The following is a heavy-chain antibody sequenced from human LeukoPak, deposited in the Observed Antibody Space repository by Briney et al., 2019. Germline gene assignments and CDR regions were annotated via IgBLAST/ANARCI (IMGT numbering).Heavy chain of an antibody. D-gene: IGHD3-10*01. CDR3: ARVTYYYGSGTLKPDAFDI. CDR1: GFTFSSYS. V-gene: IGHV3-21*01. J-gene: IGHJ3*02. CDR2: ISSSSSYI. Sequence: GGSLRLSCAASGFTFSSYSMNWVRQAPGKGLEWVSYISSSSSYIYYADSVKGRFTISRDNAKNSLYLQMNSLRAEDTAVYYCARVTYYYGSGTLKPDAFDIWGQGTMVTVSS.